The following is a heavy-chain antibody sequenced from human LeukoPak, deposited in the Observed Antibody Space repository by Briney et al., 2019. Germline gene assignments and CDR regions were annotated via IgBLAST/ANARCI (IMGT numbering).Heavy chain of an antibody. J-gene: IGHJ4*02. Sequence: GGSLRLSCAASGFTFSSYEMNWVRQAPGKGLEWVSYISSSGSTIYYADSVKGRFTISRDNAKNSLYLQMNSLRAEDTAVYYCARRLDRSGLSGYWGQGTLVTVSS. CDR3: ARRLDRSGLSGY. CDR2: ISSSGSTI. V-gene: IGHV3-48*03. CDR1: GFTFSSYE. D-gene: IGHD3-10*01.